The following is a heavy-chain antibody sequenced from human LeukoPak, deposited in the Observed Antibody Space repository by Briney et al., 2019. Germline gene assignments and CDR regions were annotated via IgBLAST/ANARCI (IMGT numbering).Heavy chain of an antibody. V-gene: IGHV4-59*01. CDR1: GGSISSYY. D-gene: IGHD4-17*01. Sequence: SETLSLTCTVSGGSISSYYRSWIRQPPGKGLERIGYIYYSGSTNYNPSLKSRVTISVDTSKNQFSLKLSSVTAADTAVYYCARLSTVTTSFDYWGQGTLVTVSS. J-gene: IGHJ4*02. CDR3: ARLSTVTTSFDY. CDR2: IYYSGST.